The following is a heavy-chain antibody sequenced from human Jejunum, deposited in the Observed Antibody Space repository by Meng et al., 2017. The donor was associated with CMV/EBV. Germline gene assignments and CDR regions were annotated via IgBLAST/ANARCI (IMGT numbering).Heavy chain of an antibody. D-gene: IGHD2-2*01. J-gene: IGHJ6*02. CDR2: ITWKGDTI. V-gene: IGHV3-9*01. Sequence: FTFTEHAMHWVRQAPGKGLEWVSGITWKGDTIGYADSVKGRFTISRDNAKKSLYLQMNSLRPEDTALYYCARDFQLYYYHYYGMDVWGQGTTVTVSS. CDR3: ARDFQLYYYHYYGMDV. CDR1: FTFTEHA.